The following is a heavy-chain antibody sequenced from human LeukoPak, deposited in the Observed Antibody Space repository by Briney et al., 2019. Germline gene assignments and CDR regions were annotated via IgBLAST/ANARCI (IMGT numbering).Heavy chain of an antibody. CDR2: ISDSGGRT. V-gene: IGHV3-23*01. CDR3: AKRGVVIRVILVGFHKEAYYFDS. D-gene: IGHD3-22*01. CDR1: GITLSNYG. Sequence: GGSLRLSCAVSGITLSNYGMSWVRQAPGKGLEWVAGISDSGGRTKYADSVKGRFTISRDNSKNTLYLQMNSLRAEDTTVYFCAKRGVVIRVILVGFHKEAYYFDSWGQGALVTVSS. J-gene: IGHJ4*02.